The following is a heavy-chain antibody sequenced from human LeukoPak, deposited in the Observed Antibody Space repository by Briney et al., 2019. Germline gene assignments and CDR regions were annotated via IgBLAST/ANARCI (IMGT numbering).Heavy chain of an antibody. D-gene: IGHD6-6*01. CDR2: IYYSGST. CDR3: ARDRYSSSSGWFDP. V-gene: IGHV4-59*01. CDR1: GGSFSGYY. J-gene: IGHJ5*02. Sequence: SETLSLTCAVYGGSFSGYYWSWIRQPPGKGLEWIGYIYYSGSTNYNPSLKSRVTISVDTSKNQFSLKLSSVTAADTAVYYCARDRYSSSSGWFDPWGQGTLVTVSS.